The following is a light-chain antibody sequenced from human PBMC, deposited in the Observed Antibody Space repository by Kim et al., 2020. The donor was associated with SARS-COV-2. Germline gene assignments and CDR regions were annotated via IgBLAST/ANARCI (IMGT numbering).Light chain of an antibody. Sequence: NFMLIQPHSVSGSPGKTVLISCIRSSGSITNNFVQWYHQRPGSAPTLLIYEDTKLPSGVPDRFSGSIDSSSNSASLTISGLKSEDEGDYYCQSYDDINWVFGGG. CDR3: QSYDDINWV. V-gene: IGLV6-57*04. CDR1: SGSITNNF. J-gene: IGLJ3*02. CDR2: EDT.